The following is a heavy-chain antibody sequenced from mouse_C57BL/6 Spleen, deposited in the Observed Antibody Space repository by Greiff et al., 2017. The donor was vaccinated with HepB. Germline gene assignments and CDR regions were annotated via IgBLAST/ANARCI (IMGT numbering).Heavy chain of an antibody. Sequence: EVQLQQSGAELVKPGASVKLSCTASGFNIKDYYMHWVKQRTEQGLEWIGRIDPEDGEPKYAPKFQGKATITADTSSNTAYLQLSSLTSEDTAVYYCAPHWDLYYFGYWGQGTTLTVSS. CDR2: IDPEDGEP. D-gene: IGHD4-1*01. CDR3: APHWDLYYFGY. CDR1: GFNIKDYY. V-gene: IGHV14-2*01. J-gene: IGHJ2*01.